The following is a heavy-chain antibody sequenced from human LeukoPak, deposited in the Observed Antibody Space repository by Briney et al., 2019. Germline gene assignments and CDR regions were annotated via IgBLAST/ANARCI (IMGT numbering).Heavy chain of an antibody. CDR2: IYTSGST. V-gene: IGHV4-61*02. D-gene: IGHD1-26*01. J-gene: IGHJ4*02. CDR1: GGSISSGSYY. Sequence: SQTLSLTCTVSGGSISSGSYYWSWIRQPAGKGLEWIGRIYTSGSTNYNPSLKSRVTISVDTSKNQFSLKLSSVTAADTAVYYCARRELLTGFDYWGQGTLVTVSS. CDR3: ARRELLTGFDY.